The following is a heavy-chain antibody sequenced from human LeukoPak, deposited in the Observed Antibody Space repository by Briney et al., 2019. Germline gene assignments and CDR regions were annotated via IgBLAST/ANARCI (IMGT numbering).Heavy chain of an antibody. CDR2: INSSYNGDT. J-gene: IGHJ4*02. CDR1: GYTFTSSG. D-gene: IGHD3-9*01. CDR3: TRDKNYYDVLTGEYPYFDY. Sequence: GASVKVSCKASGYTFTSSGISWVRQAPGQGLEWVAWINSSYNGDTSYARKFQGRVTVTTDTSTSTVYMELRSLRSDDTAVYYCTRDKNYYDVLTGEYPYFDYWGQGTLVTVSS. V-gene: IGHV1-18*01.